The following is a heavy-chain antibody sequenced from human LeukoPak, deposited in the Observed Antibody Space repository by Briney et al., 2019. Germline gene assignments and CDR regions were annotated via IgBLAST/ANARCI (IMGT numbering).Heavy chain of an antibody. CDR1: GGSISTYY. D-gene: IGHD3-22*01. Sequence: PSETLSLTCTVSGGSISTYYWSWIRQPPGKGLEWIGYIYYSGNSNYNPSLKSRVTISVDTSKNQFSLKLSSVTAADTAVYYCAGLGASGNGYLSWFDPWGQGTLVTVSS. J-gene: IGHJ5*02. CDR3: AGLGASGNGYLSWFDP. V-gene: IGHV4-59*01. CDR2: IYYSGNS.